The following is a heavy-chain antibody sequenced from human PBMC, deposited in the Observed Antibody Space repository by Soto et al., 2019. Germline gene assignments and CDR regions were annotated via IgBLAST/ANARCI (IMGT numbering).Heavy chain of an antibody. Sequence: QLQLQESGPGLVKPSETLSLTCTVSGDSMTSSSYYWGWIRQPPGKGLEWIGSIYYSERTSYNSGSTYYSPSLKSRVTISGDTSKSQFSLKLSSVTAADTAVYYDARHTRNQFDPWGQGTLVTVSS. CDR2: IYYSERTSYNSGST. CDR1: GDSMTSSSYY. V-gene: IGHV4-39*01. CDR3: ARHTRNQFDP. J-gene: IGHJ5*02.